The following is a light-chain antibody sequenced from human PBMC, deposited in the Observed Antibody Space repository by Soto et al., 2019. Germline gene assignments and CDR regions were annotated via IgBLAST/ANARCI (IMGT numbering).Light chain of an antibody. J-gene: IGKJ1*01. CDR2: SAS. V-gene: IGKV1-39*01. CDR3: QQSYTIPTWT. CDR1: QSIGTY. Sequence: DLQMTQSPSSLSASVGDTVTITCRASQSIGTYLNWYQQKPGKAPKLLINSASTLQSGVPSRFSGSGSGTDFTLTISSLQPEDFATYYCQQSYTIPTWTFGQGTKVEIK.